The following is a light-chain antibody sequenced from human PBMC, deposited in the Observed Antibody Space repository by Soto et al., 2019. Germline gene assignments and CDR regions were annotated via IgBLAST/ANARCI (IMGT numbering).Light chain of an antibody. Sequence: QSVLTQAPSASGTPGQRVTISCSGSSSNIGSNYVYWYQQLPGTAPKLLIYRNNQRPSGVPDRFSGSKSGTSASLAISGLRPEDEADYYCAAWDDSLSAVVFGGGTKLTVL. J-gene: IGLJ2*01. V-gene: IGLV1-47*01. CDR2: RNN. CDR3: AAWDDSLSAVV. CDR1: SSNIGSNY.